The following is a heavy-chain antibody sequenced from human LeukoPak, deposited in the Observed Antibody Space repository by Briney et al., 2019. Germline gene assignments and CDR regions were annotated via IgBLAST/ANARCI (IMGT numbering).Heavy chain of an antibody. CDR1: GFTFSDYY. V-gene: IGHV3-11*01. CDR3: ARVQALYSSGWYWDAGAFDI. J-gene: IGHJ3*02. CDR2: ISSSGSTI. Sequence: PGGSLRLSCAASGFTFSDYYMSWIRQAPGKGLEWVSYISSSGSTIYYADSVKGRFTISRDNAKNSLYLQMNSLRAEDTAVYYCARVQALYSSGWYWDAGAFDIWGQGTMATVSS. D-gene: IGHD6-19*01.